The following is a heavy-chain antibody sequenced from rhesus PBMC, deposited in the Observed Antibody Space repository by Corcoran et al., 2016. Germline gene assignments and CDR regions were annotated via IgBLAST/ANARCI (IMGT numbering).Heavy chain of an antibody. V-gene: IGHV4-165*01. Sequence: QVQLQESGPGLVKPSETLSLTCAVSGGSFSGYYWGWIRQPPGQGREWIGLISGSSRSTDYNPSLKSRVTISTDTSKNQFSLKLSSVTAADTAVYYCARTYGSSYRTGYYFDYWGQGVLVTVSS. CDR3: ARTYGSSYRTGYYFDY. CDR2: ISGSSRST. D-gene: IGHD4-29*01. J-gene: IGHJ4*01. CDR1: GGSFSGYY.